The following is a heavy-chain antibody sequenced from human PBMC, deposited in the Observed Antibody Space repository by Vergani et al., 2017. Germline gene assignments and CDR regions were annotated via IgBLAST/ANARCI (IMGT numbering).Heavy chain of an antibody. D-gene: IGHD3-9*01. Sequence: QVQLQESGPGLVKPSETLSLTCAVSGFSIDNGYYWDWIRQPPGKGLEWIGSIYRTGRTHFNPSLKSRDTISVDTSNNHFSLRLNSLTAADTAVYYCARRSGIVYDIFSGTQYFFDFWGQGTLVTVSS. V-gene: IGHV4-38-2*01. J-gene: IGHJ4*02. CDR1: GFSIDNGYY. CDR2: IYRTGRT. CDR3: ARRSGIVYDIFSGTQYFFDF.